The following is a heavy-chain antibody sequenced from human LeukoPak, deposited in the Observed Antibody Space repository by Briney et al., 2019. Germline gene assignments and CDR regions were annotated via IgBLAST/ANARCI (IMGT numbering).Heavy chain of an antibody. J-gene: IGHJ4*02. Sequence: GGPLRLSCAASGFDFSIYRMNWVRQAPGKGLEWVSYIHLSGTPTHYAEPVKGRFSISRDNVKNSLYLQMDNLRAEDTAVYYCARDRGYTRTNSGGYPVFDLWGQGTLVTVSS. CDR2: IHLSGTPT. CDR3: ARDRGYTRTNSGGYPVFDL. D-gene: IGHD3-22*01. V-gene: IGHV3-48*04. CDR1: GFDFSIYR.